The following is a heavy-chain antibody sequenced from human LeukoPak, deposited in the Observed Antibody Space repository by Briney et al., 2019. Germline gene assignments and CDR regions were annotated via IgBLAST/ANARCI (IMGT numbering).Heavy chain of an antibody. Sequence: ASVKVSCKASGGTFSSYAISWVRQAPGQGLEWMGWISAYNGNTNYAQKLQGRVTMTTDTSTSTAYMELRSLRSDDTAVYYCAREKSPDYYDSSGSSDWGQGTLVTVSS. CDR3: AREKSPDYYDSSGSSD. V-gene: IGHV1-18*01. D-gene: IGHD3-22*01. J-gene: IGHJ4*02. CDR1: GGTFSSYA. CDR2: ISAYNGNT.